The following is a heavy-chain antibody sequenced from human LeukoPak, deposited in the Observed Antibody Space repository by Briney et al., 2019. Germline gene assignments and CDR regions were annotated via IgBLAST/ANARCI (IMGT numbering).Heavy chain of an antibody. J-gene: IGHJ4*02. D-gene: IGHD6-19*01. CDR2: IHTSGST. CDR3: ARHRRAVPAYYFDY. CDR1: GASISSYF. V-gene: IGHV4-4*09. Sequence: PSETLSLTCTVSGASISSYFWTWIRQPPGKGQEWLAYIHTSGSTNYNPSLKSRVTISLDTSKSQFSLNLTSVTAADTAMYYCARHRRAVPAYYFDYWGPGAPVTVSS.